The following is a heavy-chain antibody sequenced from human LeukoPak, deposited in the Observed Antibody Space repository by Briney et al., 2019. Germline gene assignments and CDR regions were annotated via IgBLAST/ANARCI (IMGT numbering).Heavy chain of an antibody. D-gene: IGHD3-10*01. CDR2: ISAYSGNT. V-gene: IGHV1-18*01. Sequence: ASVKVSCKASGYTFSSYCISWVRQAPGQGLEAMGGISAYSGNTNYAQKLQGRVTMTTDTSTSTAYMELRSLRSDDTAVYYCARLSAGVRGFDYYYYGMDVWGQGTTVTVSS. J-gene: IGHJ6*02. CDR1: GYTFSSYC. CDR3: ARLSAGVRGFDYYYYGMDV.